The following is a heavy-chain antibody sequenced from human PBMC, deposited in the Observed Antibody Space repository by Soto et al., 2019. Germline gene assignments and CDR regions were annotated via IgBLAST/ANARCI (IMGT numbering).Heavy chain of an antibody. CDR2: TTAILGTR. D-gene: IGHD5-18*01. V-gene: IGHV1-69*01. CDR3: AAGDSRDTRDH. J-gene: IGHJ5*02. Sequence: HVQLVQSGAEVKKPGSSVKVSCKASGDTLSHYGVSWVRQVPGQGLEWMGGTTAILGTRDYAQKFQGRMTITPVWSTTTSYMQLHSLTAGDTDVYYCAAGDSRDTRDHWGQGTLVTVSS. CDR1: GDTLSHYG.